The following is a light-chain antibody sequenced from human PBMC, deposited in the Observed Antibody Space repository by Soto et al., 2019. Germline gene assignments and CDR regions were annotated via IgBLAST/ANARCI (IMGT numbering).Light chain of an antibody. Sequence: EIVMTQSPATLSVSPGETATLSCRASQGVSYNLAWYQQKPGQGPRLLIYGAFTWPSGIPPRFSGSGSGTDFALPISSLQSEDFVVYYCQQYKNWPPLPFGGGTKVEIK. CDR1: QGVSYN. J-gene: IGKJ4*02. CDR2: GAF. CDR3: QQYKNWPPLP. V-gene: IGKV3-15*01.